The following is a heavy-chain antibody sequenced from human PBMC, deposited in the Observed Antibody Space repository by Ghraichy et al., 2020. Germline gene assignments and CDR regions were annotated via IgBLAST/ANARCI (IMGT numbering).Heavy chain of an antibody. Sequence: GGSLRLSCVASGFTFSGYVMHWFRQAPGKGLEWVADISDGGSHESYVDSVKGRFTISRDNPKNILYLQMNSLRPEDTAVYYCARATREWLGRFYGVDVWGQGTTVIVS. V-gene: IGHV3-30*03. D-gene: IGHD3-10*01. J-gene: IGHJ6*02. CDR3: ARATREWLGRFYGVDV. CDR1: GFTFSGYV. CDR2: ISDGGSHE.